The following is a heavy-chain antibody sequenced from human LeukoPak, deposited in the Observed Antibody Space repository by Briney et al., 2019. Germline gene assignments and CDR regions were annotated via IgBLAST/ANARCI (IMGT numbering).Heavy chain of an antibody. CDR2: ISGSGSST. CDR1: GFTLSSNA. Sequence: GGSLRLSCAASGFTLSSNAMNWVRQAPGKGLEWVSGISGSGSSTYYADSVKGRFTISRDNSKNTLYLQMNSLRAEDTAIYYCAKDQYSYASGSYSDYWGQGTLVTASS. CDR3: AKDQYSYASGSYSDY. V-gene: IGHV3-23*01. D-gene: IGHD3-10*01. J-gene: IGHJ4*02.